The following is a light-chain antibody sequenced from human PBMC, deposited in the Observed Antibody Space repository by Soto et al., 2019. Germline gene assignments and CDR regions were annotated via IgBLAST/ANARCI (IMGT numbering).Light chain of an antibody. CDR1: QSVIRN. CDR2: DTS. Sequence: EIVMTQSPATLSVSPGERATLSFRASQSVIRNLAWYQQKPGQSPRLLIYDTSTRAAGIPARFSASGSGTDFTLTISDVKNEDFALYYCLQRQSWTRTFGQGTKVDIK. CDR3: LQRQSWTRT. J-gene: IGKJ1*01. V-gene: IGKV3D-15*01.